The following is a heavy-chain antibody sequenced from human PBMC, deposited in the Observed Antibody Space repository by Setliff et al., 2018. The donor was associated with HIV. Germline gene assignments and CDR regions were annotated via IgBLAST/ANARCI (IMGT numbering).Heavy chain of an antibody. V-gene: IGHV1-69*05. CDR1: GGTFSSYA. D-gene: IGHD1-26*01. CDR2: IIPMFGTL. Sequence: ASVKVSCKASGGTFSSYAINWVRQAPGQGLEWMGGIIPMFGTLNFAQKFQGRVTITTDESTSTAYMELNSLNADDTAVYYCARDPDTTSKVDLWGRGTLVTVSS. CDR3: ARDPDTTSKVDL. J-gene: IGHJ2*01.